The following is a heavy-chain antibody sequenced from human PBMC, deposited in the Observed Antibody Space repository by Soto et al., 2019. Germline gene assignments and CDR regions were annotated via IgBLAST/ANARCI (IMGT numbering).Heavy chain of an antibody. J-gene: IGHJ5*02. CDR3: AREGDYYGSGSRAYNWFDP. V-gene: IGHV4-31*03. CDR2: IYYSGST. CDR1: GGSISSGGYY. D-gene: IGHD3-10*01. Sequence: QVQLQESGPGLVKPSQTLSLTCTVSGGSISSGGYYWSWIRQHPGKGLEWIGYIYYSGSTYYNPSLKSRVTISVDTSKNQFSLKLSSVTAADTAVYYCAREGDYYGSGSRAYNWFDPWGQGTLVTVSS.